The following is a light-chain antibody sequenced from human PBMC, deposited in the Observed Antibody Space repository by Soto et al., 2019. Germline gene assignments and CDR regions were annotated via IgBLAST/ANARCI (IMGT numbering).Light chain of an antibody. CDR2: EDN. Sequence: NFMLTQPHSVSESPGKTVTISCTGSSGNIASNYVQWYQQRPGSAPITVIYEDNQRPSGVPDRFSGSKSGNTASLTISGLQAADEADYYCSLYTSENTYVFGTGTKLTVL. J-gene: IGLJ1*01. CDR1: SGNIASNY. CDR3: SLYTSENTYV. V-gene: IGLV6-57*02.